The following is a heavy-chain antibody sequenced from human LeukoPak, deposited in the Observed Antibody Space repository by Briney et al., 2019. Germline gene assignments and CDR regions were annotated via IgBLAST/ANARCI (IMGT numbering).Heavy chain of an antibody. CDR3: ARERRSGTYYYFDY. D-gene: IGHD3-10*01. Sequence: SQTLSLTFTVSGGSISSGSYYWSWIRQPAGKGLEWIGRIYTSGSTNYNPSLKSRVSMSVHTSKNQFSLKLSSVTAADTAVYYCARERRSGTYYYFDYWGQGILVTVSS. V-gene: IGHV4-61*02. CDR1: GGSISSGSYY. J-gene: IGHJ4*02. CDR2: IYTSGST.